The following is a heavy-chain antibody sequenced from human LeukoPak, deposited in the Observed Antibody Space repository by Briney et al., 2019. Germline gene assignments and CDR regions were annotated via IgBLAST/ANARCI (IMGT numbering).Heavy chain of an antibody. J-gene: IGHJ6*02. CDR3: TRYSTYYYYGMDV. V-gene: IGHV5-51*01. CDR1: GYSFTSHW. Sequence: GESLKISCKGSGYSFTSHWIGWVRQMPGKGLEWMGIIYPGDSDTRYSPSFQGQVTISADKSISTAYLQWSSLKASDTAMYYCTRYSTYYYYGMDVWGQGTTVTVSS. D-gene: IGHD5-18*01. CDR2: IYPGDSDT.